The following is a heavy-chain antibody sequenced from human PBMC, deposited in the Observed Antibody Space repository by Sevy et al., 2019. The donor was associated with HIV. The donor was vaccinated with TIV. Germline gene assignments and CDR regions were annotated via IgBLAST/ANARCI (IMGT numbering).Heavy chain of an antibody. CDR1: GYSFTTYW. V-gene: IGHV5-51*01. Sequence: GESLKISCKASGYSFTTYWIAWVRQMPGKGLEWMGIIYPGDSHTRYSPSFRGQVTISADKSITTAYLQWSSLKASDTAMHYCARPASIAADDAFDIWGQGTMVTVSS. J-gene: IGHJ3*02. CDR3: ARPASIAADDAFDI. CDR2: IYPGDSHT. D-gene: IGHD6-6*01.